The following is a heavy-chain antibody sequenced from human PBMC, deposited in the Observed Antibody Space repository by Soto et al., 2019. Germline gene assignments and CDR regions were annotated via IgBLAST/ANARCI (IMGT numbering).Heavy chain of an antibody. CDR3: ARELQGLYYFDY. J-gene: IGHJ4*02. Sequence: QVQVVQSGAEVKKPGASVRVSCKASDYTFTSYVMHWVRQAPGQSLEWMGWINAGNGNTKYSQKFQDRVTITRDTSASTAYMDLSSLRSEDTAVYYCARELQGLYYFDYWGQGTLVTVSS. CDR2: INAGNGNT. V-gene: IGHV1-3*01. CDR1: DYTFTSYV. D-gene: IGHD4-4*01.